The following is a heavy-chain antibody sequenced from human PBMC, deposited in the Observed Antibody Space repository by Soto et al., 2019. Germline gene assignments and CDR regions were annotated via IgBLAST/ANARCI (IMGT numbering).Heavy chain of an antibody. CDR1: GDSISSTNW. V-gene: IGHV4-4*02. Sequence: QVQLQESGPGLVKPSGTLSLTCAVSGDSISSTNWWSWVRQPPGKGLEWIGEIYHSGSTNYNPSLKSRATMSVDKSKNQFSLKLSSVTAADTAVDYCARVSGSYYYGMDVWGQGTTVTVSS. CDR3: ARVSGSYYYGMDV. CDR2: IYHSGST. J-gene: IGHJ6*02.